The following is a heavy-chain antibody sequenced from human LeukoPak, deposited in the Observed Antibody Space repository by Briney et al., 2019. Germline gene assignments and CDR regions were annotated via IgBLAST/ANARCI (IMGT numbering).Heavy chain of an antibody. CDR3: ARGGYCSSTSCYTGTFDY. D-gene: IGHD2-2*02. J-gene: IGHJ4*02. CDR1: GGSISSYY. CDR2: IYYSGST. V-gene: IGHV4-59*01. Sequence: MASETLSLTCTVSGGSISSYYWSWIRQPPGKGLEWIGYIYYSGSTNYNPSLKSRVTISVDTSKNQFSLKLSSVTAADTAVYYCARGGYCSSTSCYTGTFDYWGQGTLVTVSS.